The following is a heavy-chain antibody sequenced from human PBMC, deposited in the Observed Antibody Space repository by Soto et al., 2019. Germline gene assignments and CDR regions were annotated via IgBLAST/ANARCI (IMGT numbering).Heavy chain of an antibody. D-gene: IGHD3-10*01. CDR2: VNPNTGNT. Sequence: QVQLVQSGAEVKKPWASVKVSCTGSGYTFRSYDSHWVRQATGQGLEWMGWVNPNTGNTEYAQKFQGRVTMTRARSKSSAYMEVNSLTSEDTAIYYCARADGAGSFDFWGQGTLVSVSS. CDR3: ARADGAGSFDF. CDR1: GYTFRSYD. V-gene: IGHV1-8*01. J-gene: IGHJ5*01.